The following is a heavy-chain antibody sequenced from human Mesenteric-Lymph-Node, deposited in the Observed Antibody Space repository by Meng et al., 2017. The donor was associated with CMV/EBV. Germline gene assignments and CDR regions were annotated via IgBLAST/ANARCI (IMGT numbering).Heavy chain of an antibody. CDR1: GYTFSSYA. D-gene: IGHD3-16*01. CDR2: INIVEDKT. Sequence: QVQLVQSGAEVKKPGASVKVSCKASGYTFSSYAMHWVRQAPGQRLEWMGWINIVEDKTKTSQNFQGGVTLTRDTSANTAYMELSSLRSDDTAVYYCARTNNWGFDYWGQGTLVTVSS. CDR3: ARTNNWGFDY. V-gene: IGHV1-3*04. J-gene: IGHJ4*02.